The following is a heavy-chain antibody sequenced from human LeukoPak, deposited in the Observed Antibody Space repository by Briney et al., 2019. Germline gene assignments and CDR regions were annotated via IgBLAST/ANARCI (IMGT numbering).Heavy chain of an antibody. J-gene: IGHJ4*02. CDR2: ISSTGTTI. CDR3: TRARSGYYFDY. Sequence: GGSLRLSCGASGFTFCSFGMTWVRQAPGKGLEWVSFISSTGTTIYYADSVKGRFTISRDNAQNSLYLQMNSLRDDDTAVYYCTRARSGYYFDYWGQGTLVTVSS. D-gene: IGHD3-22*01. V-gene: IGHV3-48*02. CDR1: GFTFCSFG.